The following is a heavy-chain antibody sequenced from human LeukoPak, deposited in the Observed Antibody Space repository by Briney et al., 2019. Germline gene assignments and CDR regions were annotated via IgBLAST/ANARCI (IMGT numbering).Heavy chain of an antibody. D-gene: IGHD6-13*01. CDR3: ARSTSLYSSSWYYCAFDI. CDR2: IKQDGSEK. J-gene: IGHJ3*02. CDR1: GFTFSSYW. V-gene: IGHV3-7*01. Sequence: GGSLRLSCAASGFTFSSYWMSWVRQAPGKGLEWVANIKQDGSEKYYVDSVKGRFTISRDSAKNSLYLQMNSLRAEDTAVYYCARSTSLYSSSWYYCAFDIWGQGTMVTVSS.